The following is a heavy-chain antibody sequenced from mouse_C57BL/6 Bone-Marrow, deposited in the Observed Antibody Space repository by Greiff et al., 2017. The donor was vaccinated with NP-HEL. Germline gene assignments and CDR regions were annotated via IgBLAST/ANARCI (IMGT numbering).Heavy chain of an antibody. D-gene: IGHD2-4*01. J-gene: IGHJ1*03. CDR3: AKTYDYDDDWYFDV. V-gene: IGHV1-47*01. Sequence: QVQLKQSGAELVKPGASVKMSCKASGYTFTTYPIEWMKQNHGKSLEWIGNFHPYNDDTKYNEKFKGKATLTVEKSSSTVYLELSRLTSDDSAVYDCAKTYDYDDDWYFDVWGTGTTVTVSS. CDR1: GYTFTTYP. CDR2: FHPYNDDT.